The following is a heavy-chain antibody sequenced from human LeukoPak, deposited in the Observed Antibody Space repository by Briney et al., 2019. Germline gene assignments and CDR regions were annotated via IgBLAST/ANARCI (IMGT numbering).Heavy chain of an antibody. V-gene: IGHV3-7*04. CDR2: IKQDGSGN. Sequence: PGGSLRLSCAASGFTFSNYWMSWVRQAPGKGLWWVANIKQDGSGNFYVDSVKGRFTISRDNAKNSLYLQMNSLRAEDTAVYFCARLGYYGSSNFFGMDSWGQGSLVTVSS. J-gene: IGHJ4*02. CDR1: GFTFSNYW. D-gene: IGHD3-22*01. CDR3: ARLGYYGSSNFFGMDS.